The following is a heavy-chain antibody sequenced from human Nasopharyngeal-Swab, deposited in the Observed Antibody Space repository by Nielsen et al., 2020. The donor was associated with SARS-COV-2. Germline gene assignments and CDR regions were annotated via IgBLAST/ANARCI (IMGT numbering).Heavy chain of an antibody. Sequence: WIRQPPGKGLEWVAVIWYDGSNKYYADSVKDRFTISRDNSKNTLYLQMNSLRAEDTAVYYCARERYSGSYDYWGQGTLVTVSS. CDR2: IWYDGSNK. CDR3: ARERYSGSYDY. D-gene: IGHD1-26*01. V-gene: IGHV3-33*01. J-gene: IGHJ4*02.